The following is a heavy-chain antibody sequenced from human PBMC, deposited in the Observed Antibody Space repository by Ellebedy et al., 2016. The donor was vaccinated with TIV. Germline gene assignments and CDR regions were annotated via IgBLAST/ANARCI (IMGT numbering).Heavy chain of an antibody. V-gene: IGHV3-23*01. CDR2: ISNTGSRT. Sequence: PGGSLRLSCATSGLTFSNNAMSWVRQAPGKGLEWVSTISNTGSRTYYADSVEGRFIIPRDNSKKTLYLQMNSLRAEDTAVYYCAKGRGGGSDSSAPRYYFDYWGLGTLVTVSS. CDR3: AKGRGGGSDSSAPRYYFDY. D-gene: IGHD3-22*01. J-gene: IGHJ4*02. CDR1: GLTFSNNA.